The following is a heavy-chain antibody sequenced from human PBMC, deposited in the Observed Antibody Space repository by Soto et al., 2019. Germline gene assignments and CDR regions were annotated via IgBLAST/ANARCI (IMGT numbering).Heavy chain of an antibody. D-gene: IGHD6-19*01. Sequence: PGESLKISCKGSGYSFSTYWIGWVRQMPGKGLEWMGIIYPGDSDTTYSPSFQGQVTISADKSISTAYLQWSSLKASDPAMYYCARAGTLWYSSGWYGNAFDIWGQGTMVTVSS. CDR3: ARAGTLWYSSGWYGNAFDI. V-gene: IGHV5-51*01. J-gene: IGHJ3*02. CDR2: IYPGDSDT. CDR1: GYSFSTYW.